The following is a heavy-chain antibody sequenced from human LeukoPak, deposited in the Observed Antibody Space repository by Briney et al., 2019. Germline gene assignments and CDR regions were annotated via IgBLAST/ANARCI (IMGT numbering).Heavy chain of an antibody. Sequence: GGSLRLSCAASRLTFSSYGMHWVRQAPGKGLEWVAVISYDGSNKYYADSVKGRFTISRDNSKNTLYLQMNSLRAEDTAVYYCARDTALGYWGQGTLVTVSS. J-gene: IGHJ4*02. D-gene: IGHD5-18*01. CDR1: RLTFSSYG. V-gene: IGHV3-30*03. CDR3: ARDTALGY. CDR2: ISYDGSNK.